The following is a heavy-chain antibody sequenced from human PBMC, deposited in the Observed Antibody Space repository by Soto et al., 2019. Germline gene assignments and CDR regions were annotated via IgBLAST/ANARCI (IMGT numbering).Heavy chain of an antibody. V-gene: IGHV4-39*01. D-gene: IGHD2-2*01. CDR1: GGSVSSSSYY. CDR3: ARVRTEYAGLDY. CDR2: IYYSGST. J-gene: IGHJ4*02. Sequence: SETLSLTCTVSGGSVSSSSYYWGWIRQPPGKGLEWIGSIYYSGSTYYNPSLKSRVTISVDTSKNQFSLKLSSVTAADTAVYYCARVRTEYAGLDYWGQGTQVTVSS.